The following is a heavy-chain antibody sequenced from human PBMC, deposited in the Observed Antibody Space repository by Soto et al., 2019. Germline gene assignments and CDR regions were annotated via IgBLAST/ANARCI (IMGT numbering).Heavy chain of an antibody. CDR3: ARASPNPRVAVGGDYWYFDL. D-gene: IGHD6-19*01. Sequence: QVQLVQSGAEVKKPGSSVKVSCKASGGTFSSYTISWVRQAPGQGLEWMGRIIPILGIANYAQKFQGRVTINADKSKSTDDMELSSLRGEDAAEYYCARASPNPRVAVGGDYWYFDLWGRGALVNDS. CDR1: GGTFSSYT. J-gene: IGHJ2*01. V-gene: IGHV1-69*02. CDR2: IIPILGIA.